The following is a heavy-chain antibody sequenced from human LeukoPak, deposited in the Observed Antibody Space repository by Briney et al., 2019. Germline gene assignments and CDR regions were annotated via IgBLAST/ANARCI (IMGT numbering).Heavy chain of an antibody. CDR3: ARAMITFGGVIGSGPLDY. CDR1: GYTFTGYY. D-gene: IGHD3-16*02. Sequence: ASVKVSCKASGYTFTGYYMHWVRQAPGQGLEWMGWINPNSGGTNYAQKLQGRVTMTTDTSTSTAYMELRSLRSDDTAVYYCARAMITFGGVIGSGPLDYWGQGTLVTVSS. J-gene: IGHJ4*02. CDR2: INPNSGGT. V-gene: IGHV1-2*02.